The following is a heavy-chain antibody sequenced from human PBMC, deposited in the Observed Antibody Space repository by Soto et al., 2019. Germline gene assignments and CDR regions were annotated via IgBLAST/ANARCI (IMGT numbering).Heavy chain of an antibody. CDR2: ISGSGGST. CDR1: GFTFSSYA. V-gene: IGHV3-23*01. D-gene: IGHD3-3*01. Sequence: PGGSLRLSCAASGFTFSSYAMSWVRQAPGKGLEWVSAISGSGGSTYYADSVKGRFTISRDNAKNSLYLQMNSLRAEDTAVYYCARSTQYYFWSGEGHPHKYYYYYYYMDVWGKGTTVTVSS. J-gene: IGHJ6*03. CDR3: ARSTQYYFWSGEGHPHKYYYYYYYMDV.